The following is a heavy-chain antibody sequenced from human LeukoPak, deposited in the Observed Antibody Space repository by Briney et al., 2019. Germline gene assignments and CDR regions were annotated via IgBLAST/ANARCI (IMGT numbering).Heavy chain of an antibody. CDR2: INPSGGST. V-gene: IGHV1-46*01. CDR3: AREESDYYDSSGPWFDP. J-gene: IGHJ5*02. D-gene: IGHD3-22*01. Sequence: ASVKVSCKASGYTLTSYYMHWVRQAPGQGLEWMGIINPSGGSTSYAQKFQGRVTMTRDTSTSTVYMELSSLRSEDTAVYYCAREESDYYDSSGPWFDPWGQGTLVTVSS. CDR1: GYTLTSYY.